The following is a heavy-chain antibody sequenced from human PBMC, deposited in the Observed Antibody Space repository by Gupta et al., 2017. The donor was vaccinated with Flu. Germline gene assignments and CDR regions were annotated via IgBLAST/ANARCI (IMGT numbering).Heavy chain of an antibody. D-gene: IGHD6-6*01. CDR3: TREKESSSGQ. CDR2: IYYTGRS. V-gene: IGHV4-39*02. J-gene: IGHJ4*02. Sequence: WAWIRQPPGKGLEWIASIYYTGRSYFNPSLQSRVTTSVDTSMNQFSLRLTAVTAADSAKYYCTREKESSSGQWGQGTLVTVAS.